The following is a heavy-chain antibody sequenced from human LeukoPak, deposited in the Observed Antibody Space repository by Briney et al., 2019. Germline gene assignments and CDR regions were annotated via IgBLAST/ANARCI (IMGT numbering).Heavy chain of an antibody. D-gene: IGHD5-18*01. V-gene: IGHV3-30*18. CDR2: ISYDGSNK. J-gene: IGHJ4*02. CDR3: ANLDTAEDY. Sequence: GGSLRLSCAASGFTFSSYGMHWVCKGQGQGLEWVAVISYDGSNKYYADSVKGRFTISRDNSKNTLYLQMNSLRAEDTAVYYCANLDTAEDYWGQGTLVTVSS. CDR1: GFTFSSYG.